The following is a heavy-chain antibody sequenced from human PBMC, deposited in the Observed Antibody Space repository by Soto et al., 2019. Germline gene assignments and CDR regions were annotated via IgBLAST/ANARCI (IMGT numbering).Heavy chain of an antibody. D-gene: IGHD5-18*01. CDR2: IYPGDSDT. Sequence: PGESMKISCKGSGYSFTNYWIGWVRQMPGKGLEWMGIIYPGDSDTRYSPSFQGQVTISADKSISTAYLQWSSLKASDTAMYHCARISVDTAMAPGVGDVWGQGTTVTAP. CDR3: ARISVDTAMAPGVGDV. J-gene: IGHJ6*02. V-gene: IGHV5-51*01. CDR1: GYSFTNYW.